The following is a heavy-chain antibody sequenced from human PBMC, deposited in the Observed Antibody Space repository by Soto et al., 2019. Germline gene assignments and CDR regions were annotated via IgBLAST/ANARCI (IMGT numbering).Heavy chain of an antibody. CDR1: GLTVSGTKY. V-gene: IGHV3-53*01. CDR2: LYDVFGS. Sequence: DVQLVESGGGLIQPGESLRLSCAAFGLTVSGTKYVAWVRQAPGKGLEWVSALYDVFGSFYSDSVKGRFTTSSDRSKSTVYLQMNDLRPDDTAVYYCASWHEREHAYDVWGQGTTVIVSS. CDR3: ASWHEREHAYDV. J-gene: IGHJ3*01. D-gene: IGHD1-1*01.